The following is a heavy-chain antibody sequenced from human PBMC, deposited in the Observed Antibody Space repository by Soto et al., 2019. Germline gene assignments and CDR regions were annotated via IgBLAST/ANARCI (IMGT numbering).Heavy chain of an antibody. J-gene: IGHJ4*02. V-gene: IGHV3-30*18. CDR3: TKEFRHDNWFFEH. CDR2: IALDGSVS. Sequence: GGSLRLSCAASGLTFSSHGMQWVRQAPGKGLEWVAVIALDGSVSYYTDSVRGRFTVSRDNSKNILYLQMDSLRAEDTAVYYCTKEFRHDNWFFEHWGQGMLVTVSS. D-gene: IGHD3-10*01. CDR1: GLTFSSHG.